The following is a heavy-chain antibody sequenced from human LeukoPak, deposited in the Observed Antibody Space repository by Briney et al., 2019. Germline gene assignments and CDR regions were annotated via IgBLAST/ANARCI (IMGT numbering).Heavy chain of an antibody. D-gene: IGHD5-18*01. CDR1: GGSISSGGYS. V-gene: IGHV4-30-4*07. CDR3: ARVGYSYGYVPESYYYYYMDV. CDR2: IYYSGST. Sequence: PSETLSLTCAVSGGSISSGGYSWSWIRQPPGKGLEWIGYIYYSGSTYYNPSLKSRVTISVDTSKNQFSLKLSSVTAADTAVYYCARVGYSYGYVPESYYYYYMDVWGKGTTVTVSS. J-gene: IGHJ6*03.